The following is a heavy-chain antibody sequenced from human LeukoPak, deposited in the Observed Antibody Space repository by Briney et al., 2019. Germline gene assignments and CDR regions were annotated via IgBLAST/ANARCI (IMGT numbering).Heavy chain of an antibody. Sequence: ASVKVSCKASGYTFTSYGISWVRQAPGQGLEWMGGIIPILGTANYAQKFQGRVTITADESTSTAYMELSSLRSEDTAVYYCARDGDYTFDYWGQGTLVTVSS. J-gene: IGHJ4*02. V-gene: IGHV1-69*13. CDR2: IIPILGTA. D-gene: IGHD4-17*01. CDR3: ARDGDYTFDY. CDR1: GYTFTSYG.